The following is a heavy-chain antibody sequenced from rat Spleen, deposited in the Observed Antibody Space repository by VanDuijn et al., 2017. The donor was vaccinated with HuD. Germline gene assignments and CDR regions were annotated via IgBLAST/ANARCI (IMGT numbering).Heavy chain of an antibody. J-gene: IGHJ3*01. V-gene: IGHV5-20*01. Sequence: EVQLVESDGGLVQPGRSLKLSCAASGFTVSDYYIAWVRQAPTKGLEWVATISSDGGGNFYRDSVKGRFTISRDNAKSSLYLQMDSLRSGDTATYYCTTRPYYSSLNWFPYWGQGTLVTVSS. CDR2: ISSDGGGN. CDR3: TTRPYYSSLNWFPY. D-gene: IGHD1-2*01. CDR1: GFTVSDYY.